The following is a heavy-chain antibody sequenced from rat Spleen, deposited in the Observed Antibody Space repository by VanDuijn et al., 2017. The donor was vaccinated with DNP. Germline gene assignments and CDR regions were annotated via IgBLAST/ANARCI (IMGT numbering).Heavy chain of an antibody. Sequence: EVKLVESGGGVVQPGRSLKLSCTASGFTFSHYGMTWVRQAPKKGLEWVATISSSGTSAYYRESVKGRFTISRDNVRKILHLQMDTLRSEDTATYYCTTDRVYRDGDAHVFDYWGQGVMVTVSS. D-gene: IGHD1-1*01. CDR1: GFTFSHYG. CDR3: TTDRVYRDGDAHVFDY. J-gene: IGHJ2*01. CDR2: ISSSGTSA. V-gene: IGHV5-23*01.